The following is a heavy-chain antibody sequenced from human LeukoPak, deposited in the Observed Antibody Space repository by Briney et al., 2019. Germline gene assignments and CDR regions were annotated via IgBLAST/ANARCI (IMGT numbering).Heavy chain of an antibody. J-gene: IGHJ6*02. Sequence: GGSLRLSCAASGFTFSSYAMSWVRQAPGKGLEWVSAISGSGGSTYYADSVKGRFTISRDNSKSTLYLQMNSLRAEDTAVYYCAKELRDYGDYLYYYYGMDVWGQGTTVTVSS. CDR3: AKELRDYGDYLYYYYGMDV. CDR2: ISGSGGST. D-gene: IGHD4-17*01. V-gene: IGHV3-23*01. CDR1: GFTFSSYA.